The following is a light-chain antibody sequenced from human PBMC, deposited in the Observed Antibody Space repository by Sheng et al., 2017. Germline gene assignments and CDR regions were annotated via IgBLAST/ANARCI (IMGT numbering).Light chain of an antibody. J-gene: IGKJ4*01. Sequence: DIQMTQSPSSMSASVGDRVTITCRASQGIGNSLAWFQQKPGKAPKSLIYAASILQGGVPSKFSGSGSGTDFTLTISSLQPDDFATYYCLKHNNYLFTFGGGTKVEIK. CDR1: QGIGNS. V-gene: IGKV1-16*02. CDR2: AAS. CDR3: LKHNNYLFT.